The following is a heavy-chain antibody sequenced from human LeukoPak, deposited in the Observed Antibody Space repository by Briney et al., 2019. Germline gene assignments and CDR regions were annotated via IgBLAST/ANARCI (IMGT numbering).Heavy chain of an antibody. D-gene: IGHD4-11*01. CDR2: IIPIFGTA. V-gene: IGHV1-69*01. Sequence: SVKVSCKASGGTFSSYAISWVRQAPGQGLEWMGGIIPIFGTANYAQKFQGRVTITADESTSTAYMELSSLRSEDTAMYYCARPYSNFHADSFDYWGQGTLVTVSS. J-gene: IGHJ4*02. CDR3: ARPYSNFHADSFDY. CDR1: GGTFSSYA.